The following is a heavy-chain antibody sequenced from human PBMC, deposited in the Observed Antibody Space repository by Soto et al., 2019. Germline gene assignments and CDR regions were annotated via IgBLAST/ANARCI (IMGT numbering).Heavy chain of an antibody. CDR2: IYHSGST. V-gene: IGHV4-31*03. Sequence: QVQLQESGPGLVEPSETLSLTCTVSGGSISGGGYYWTWIRQHPGKGLEWVGYIYHSGSTYYNPSLKSRVVMSIDTSKNQFSLRLTSLTAADTALYFCARVGGATALGWIDSWGQGTLVTVSS. J-gene: IGHJ4*02. D-gene: IGHD3-16*01. CDR1: GGSISGGGYY. CDR3: ARVGGATALGWIDS.